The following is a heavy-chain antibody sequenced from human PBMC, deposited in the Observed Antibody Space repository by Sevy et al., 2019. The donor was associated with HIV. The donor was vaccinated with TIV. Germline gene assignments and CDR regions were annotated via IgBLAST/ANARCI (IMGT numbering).Heavy chain of an antibody. CDR2: LSFGCGEI. D-gene: IGHD2-8*01. CDR1: GFTFSKYS. Sequence: GGSLRLSCAASGFTFSKYSMSWVRQPPGKGLEWVSTLSFGCGEINYADSVKGRSTISRDNSKSSVYLQMNNLRPEDKAVYYCAREGCTKPHDYWGQGTLVTVSS. CDR3: AREGCTKPHDY. V-gene: IGHV3-23*01. J-gene: IGHJ4*02.